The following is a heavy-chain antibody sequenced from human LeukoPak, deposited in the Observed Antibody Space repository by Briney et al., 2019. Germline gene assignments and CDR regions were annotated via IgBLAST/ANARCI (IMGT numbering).Heavy chain of an antibody. CDR2: ISWDGGST. V-gene: IGHV3-43*01. CDR3: AKEFLRGVIITRGGYFDY. J-gene: IGHJ4*02. D-gene: IGHD3-10*01. Sequence: GGSLRLSCAAPGFTFDDYTMHWVRQAPGKGLEWVSLISWDGGSTYYADSVKGRFTISRDNSKNSLYLQMNSLRTEDTALYYCAKEFLRGVIITRGGYFDYWGQGTLVTVSS. CDR1: GFTFDDYT.